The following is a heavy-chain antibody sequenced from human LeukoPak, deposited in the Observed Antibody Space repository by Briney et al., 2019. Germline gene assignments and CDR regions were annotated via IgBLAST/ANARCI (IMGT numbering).Heavy chain of an antibody. V-gene: IGHV4-39*07. CDR3: AREIAVTGNFDY. CDR2: IYYSGST. Sequence: PSETLSLTCTVSGGSISSSSYYWGWIRQPPGKGLEWIGSIYYSGSTNYNPSLKSRVTISVDKSRNQFSLKLTSVTAADTAVYYCAREIAVTGNFDYWGQGTLVTVSS. D-gene: IGHD6-19*01. CDR1: GGSISSSSYY. J-gene: IGHJ4*02.